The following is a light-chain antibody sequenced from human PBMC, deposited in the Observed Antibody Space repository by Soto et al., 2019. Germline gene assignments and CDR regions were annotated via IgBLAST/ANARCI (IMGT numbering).Light chain of an antibody. CDR2: AAS. Sequence: AIRMTQSPSSFSASTGDRVTITCRASQGISSYLAWYQQKPGKAPKLLIYAASTLQSGVPSRFSGSGSGTDFTLTISCLQSEDFATYYCQQYYSXPRTFGQGTKVDSK. J-gene: IGKJ1*01. CDR1: QGISSY. V-gene: IGKV1-8*01. CDR3: QQYYSXPRT.